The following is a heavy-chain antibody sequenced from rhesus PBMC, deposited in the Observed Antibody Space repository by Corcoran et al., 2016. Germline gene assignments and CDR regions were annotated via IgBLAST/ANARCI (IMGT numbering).Heavy chain of an antibody. J-gene: IGHJ3*01. CDR3: ARDWDAFDF. CDR2: IYGSSTST. Sequence: QLQLQESGPGVVKPSETLSLTCAVSGGSISDSYRWSWIHQPPGEGLEWIGYIYGSSTSTNHNPSLKCRVTISKDTSKNQFSLKLSSVTAADTAVYYCARDWDAFDFWGQGLRVTVSS. CDR1: GGSISDSYR. V-gene: IGHV4S10*01.